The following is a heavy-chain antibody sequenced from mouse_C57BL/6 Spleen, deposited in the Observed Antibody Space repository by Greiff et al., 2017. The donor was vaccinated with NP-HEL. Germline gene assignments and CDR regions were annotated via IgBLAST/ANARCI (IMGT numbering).Heavy chain of an antibody. CDR3: ARDLLTYYDYPLWYFDV. CDR2: INYDGSST. CDR1: GFTFSDYY. Sequence: DVMLVESEGGLVQPGSSMKLSCTASGFTFSDYYMAWVRQVPEKGLEWVANINYDGSSTYYLDSLKSRFIISRDNAKNILYLQMSSLKSEDTATYYCARDLLTYYDYPLWYFDVWGTGTTVTVSS. D-gene: IGHD2-4*01. J-gene: IGHJ1*03. V-gene: IGHV5-16*01.